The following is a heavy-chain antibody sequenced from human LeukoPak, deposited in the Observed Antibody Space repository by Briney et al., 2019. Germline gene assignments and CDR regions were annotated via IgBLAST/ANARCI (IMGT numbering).Heavy chain of an antibody. D-gene: IGHD1-1*01. CDR1: GFTFSSSD. CDR2: IRHSDSNT. Sequence: GGSLRLSRATSGFTFSSSDMSWVRQAPGSSLEWVSSIRHSDSNTYYADSVMGRFTISRDNSKNTLWLQMNSLSAEDTAVYYCAKRGNPTVGHHYLDVWGKGTTVSVSS. CDR3: AKRGNPTVGHHYLDV. J-gene: IGHJ6*03. V-gene: IGHV3-23*05.